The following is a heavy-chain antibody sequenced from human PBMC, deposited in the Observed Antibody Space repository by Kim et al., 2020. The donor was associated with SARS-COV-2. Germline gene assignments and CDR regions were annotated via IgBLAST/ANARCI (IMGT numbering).Heavy chain of an antibody. CDR3: ASLGFCSSTSCYADAFDI. J-gene: IGHJ3*02. D-gene: IGHD2-2*01. V-gene: IGHV1-46*01. CDR1: GYTFTSYS. CDR2: INPSGGRT. Sequence: ASVKVSCKASGYTFTSYSMHWVRQAPGQGLEWMGLINPSGGRTSYAQKFQGRVTMTRDTSTSTVYMELSSLRSEDTAVYYCASLGFCSSTSCYADAFDIWGEGTMVTLSS.